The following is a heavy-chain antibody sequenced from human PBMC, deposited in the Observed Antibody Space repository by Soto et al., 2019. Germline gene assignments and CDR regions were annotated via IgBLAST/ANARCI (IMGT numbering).Heavy chain of an antibody. Sequence: GGSLRLSCAASGFTFSSYEMNWVRQAPGKGLEWVSYISSSGSTIYYADSVKGRSTISRDNAKNSLYLQMNSLRAEDTAVYYCARGGGDSSGYIPFDYWGQGTLVTVSS. CDR1: GFTFSSYE. CDR3: ARGGGDSSGYIPFDY. J-gene: IGHJ4*02. CDR2: ISSSGSTI. D-gene: IGHD3-22*01. V-gene: IGHV3-48*03.